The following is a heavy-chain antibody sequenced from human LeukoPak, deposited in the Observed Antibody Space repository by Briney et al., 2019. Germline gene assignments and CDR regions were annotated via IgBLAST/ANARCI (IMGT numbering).Heavy chain of an antibody. CDR2: ISSSGSSI. D-gene: IGHD2-15*01. CDR3: ARQISRYCSGGSCYSGWEFYFDY. V-gene: IGHV3-48*03. J-gene: IGHJ4*02. CDR1: GFTFSSYE. Sequence: GGSLRLSCAASGFTFSSYEMNWVRQAPGMGLEWVSYISSSGSSIHYADSVKGRFTISRDNAKNSLYLQMNSLRAEDTAVYHCARQISRYCSGGSCYSGWEFYFDYWGQGTPVTVSS.